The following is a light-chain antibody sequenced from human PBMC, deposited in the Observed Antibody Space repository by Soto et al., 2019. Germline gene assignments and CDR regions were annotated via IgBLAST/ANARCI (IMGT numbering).Light chain of an antibody. CDR3: QQYNNWPRGS. J-gene: IGKJ2*01. CDR1: QSVSSN. Sequence: EIVMTQSPATLSVAPGERATLSCRASQSVSSNVAWYQQKPGQAPRLLIYGASTRATGIPARFSGSGSGTEFTLTISSLQSEDFAVDYCQQYNNWPRGSFGQGTKLEIK. CDR2: GAS. V-gene: IGKV3-15*01.